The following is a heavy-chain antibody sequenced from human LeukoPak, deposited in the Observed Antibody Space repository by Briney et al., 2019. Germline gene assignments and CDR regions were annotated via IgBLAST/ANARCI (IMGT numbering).Heavy chain of an antibody. Sequence: SETLSLTCTVSGDSISSHYWSWIRQPPGKGLEWIGYIYYSGSTNYNPSLKSRVTISADTSKNQFSLKLSSVTAADTAVYYCARGEVIVASGFDYWGQGTLVTVSS. CDR2: IYYSGST. V-gene: IGHV4-59*11. CDR3: ARGEVIVASGFDY. J-gene: IGHJ4*02. CDR1: GDSISSHY. D-gene: IGHD3-22*01.